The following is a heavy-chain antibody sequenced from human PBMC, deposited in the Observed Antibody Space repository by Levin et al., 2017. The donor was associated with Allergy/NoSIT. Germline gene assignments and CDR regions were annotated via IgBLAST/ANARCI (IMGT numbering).Heavy chain of an antibody. J-gene: IGHJ5*02. CDR2: IYPGDSDT. CDR1: GYSFTSYW. Sequence: GESLKISCKGSGYSFTSYWIGWVRQMPGKGLEWMGIIYPGDSDTRYSPSFQGQVTISADKSISTAYLQWSSLKASDTAMYYCARRLHGYSSSWQYNWFDPWGQGTLVTVSS. D-gene: IGHD6-13*01. CDR3: ARRLHGYSSSWQYNWFDP. V-gene: IGHV5-51*01.